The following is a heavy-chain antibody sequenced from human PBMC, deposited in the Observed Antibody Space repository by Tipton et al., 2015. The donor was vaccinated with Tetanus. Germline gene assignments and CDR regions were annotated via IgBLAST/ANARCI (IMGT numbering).Heavy chain of an antibody. CDR1: GYIFTNYW. V-gene: IGHV5-51*01. J-gene: IGHJ4*02. CDR3: ARAHCTDGVCNFDF. CDR2: IYPGDSDT. Sequence: QLVQSGGEVKKPGESLKISCKGSGYIFTNYWIGWVRQKPGKGLGWMGIIYPGDSDTRYSPSFQGQVTISVDKSINTAYLQWSSLKASDTSVFYCARAHCTDGVCNFDFWGQGALVTVAS. D-gene: IGHD2-8*01.